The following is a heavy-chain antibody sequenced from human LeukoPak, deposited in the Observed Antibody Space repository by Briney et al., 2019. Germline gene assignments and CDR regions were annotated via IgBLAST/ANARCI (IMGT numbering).Heavy chain of an antibody. J-gene: IGHJ5*02. CDR3: ARSVGRSYELDP. CDR1: GGSMSNYY. V-gene: IGHV4-59*01. CDR2: IYYSGST. Sequence: KSSETLSLTCTVSGGSMSNYYWSWIRQPPGKGLEWIGYIYYSGSTSHNPSFKSRVTISIDTSKNQFSLKLSSVTAADTAVYYCARSVGRSYELDPWGQGTLVTVSS. D-gene: IGHD3-22*01.